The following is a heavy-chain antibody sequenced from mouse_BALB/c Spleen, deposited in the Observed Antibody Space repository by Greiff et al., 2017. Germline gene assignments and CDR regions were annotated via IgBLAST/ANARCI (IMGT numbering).Heavy chain of an antibody. Sequence: EVKLVESGGGLVKLGGSLKLSCAASGFTFSSYYMSWVRQTPEKRLELVAAINSNGGSTYYPDTVKGRFTISRDNAKNTLYLQMSSLKSEDTALYYCARQGGNYVRGYFDYWGQGTTLTVSS. D-gene: IGHD2-1*01. CDR1: GFTFSSYY. J-gene: IGHJ2*01. CDR2: INSNGGST. CDR3: ARQGGNYVRGYFDY. V-gene: IGHV5-6-2*01.